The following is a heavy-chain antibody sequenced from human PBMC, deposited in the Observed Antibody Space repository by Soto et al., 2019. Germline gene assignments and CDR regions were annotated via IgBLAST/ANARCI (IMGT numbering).Heavy chain of an antibody. D-gene: IGHD6-19*01. CDR1: GYIFSDYY. J-gene: IGHJ4*02. Sequence: QGQLVESGGGLVQPGGSLRLSCAASGYIFSDYYMTWIRQAPGKGLEWVSYISTSVTIISYADSVKGRFTISRDDAKNSLNLQTNSLRADDTAIYYYARAGGSGWSLDYWGQGTLVTVSS. CDR3: ARAGGSGWSLDY. V-gene: IGHV3-11*01. CDR2: ISTSVTII.